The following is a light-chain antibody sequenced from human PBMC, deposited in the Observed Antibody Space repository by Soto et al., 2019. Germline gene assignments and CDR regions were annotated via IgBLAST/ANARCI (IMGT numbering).Light chain of an antibody. CDR1: SSNVGSNS. CDR3: AAWDDSLYGVV. CDR2: RST. Sequence: QSALTQPPSASGTPGQRVTISCSGSSSNVGSNSVNWYQHFPGTAPKVLIYRSTKRPSGVPDRFSGSKSGTSASLAISGLQSEDEADYYCAAWDDSLYGVVFGGGTKLTVL. V-gene: IGLV1-44*01. J-gene: IGLJ2*01.